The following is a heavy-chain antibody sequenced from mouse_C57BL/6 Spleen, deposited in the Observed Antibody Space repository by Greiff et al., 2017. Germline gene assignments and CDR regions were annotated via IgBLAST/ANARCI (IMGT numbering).Heavy chain of an antibody. Sequence: DVKLQESGGGLVKPGGSLKLSCAASGFTFSDYGMHWVRQAPEKGLEWVGYISSGSSTIYYADTVKGRFTITSDNAKNTLFLQRTSVGSEDTDMYYCAREACGYSWLAYWGQGTLVTVSA. CDR2: ISSGSSTI. D-gene: IGHD2-3*01. CDR1: GFTFSDYG. CDR3: AREACGYSWLAY. V-gene: IGHV5-17*01. J-gene: IGHJ3*01.